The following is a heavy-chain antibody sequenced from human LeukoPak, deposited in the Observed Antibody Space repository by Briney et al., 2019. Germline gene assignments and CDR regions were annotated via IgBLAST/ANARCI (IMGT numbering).Heavy chain of an antibody. CDR2: IHYSGST. D-gene: IGHD3-16*02. J-gene: IGHJ3*02. Sequence: SETLSLTCAVSGGSISSYYWSWLRQPPGKGLEWIGYIHYSGSTNYNPSLKSRVTISVDTSKNQFSLKLSSVTAADTAVYYCASSDRVTFGGVIVRDAFDIWGQGTMVTVSS. CDR1: GGSISSYY. V-gene: IGHV4-59*01. CDR3: ASSDRVTFGGVIVRDAFDI.